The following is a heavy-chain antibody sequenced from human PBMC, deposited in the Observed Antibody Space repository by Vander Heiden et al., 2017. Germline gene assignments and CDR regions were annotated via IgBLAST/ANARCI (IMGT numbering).Heavy chain of an antibody. CDR2: IWYDGNNK. J-gene: IGHJ4*02. CDR3: AREQDTTMGTSFDS. D-gene: IGHD5-18*01. Sequence: QVELVESGGGVVQPGRSLRLSCAASGFTFSSYGMHWVRQAPGKGPGWVAVIWYDGNNKDYANSVKGRFTVSRDNAKNTLYLQMDSLRDEDTAVYHCAREQDTTMGTSFDSWGQGTLVRVSS. V-gene: IGHV3-33*01. CDR1: GFTFSSYG.